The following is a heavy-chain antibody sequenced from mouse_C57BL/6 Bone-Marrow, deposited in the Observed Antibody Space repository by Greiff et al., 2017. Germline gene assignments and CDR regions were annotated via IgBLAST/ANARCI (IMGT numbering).Heavy chain of an antibody. D-gene: IGHD1-1*01. CDR2: INPGSGGT. J-gene: IGHJ1*03. Sequence: VQLQQSGAELVRPGTSVKVSCKASGYAFTHYLIEWVKQRPGQGLEWIGVINPGSGGTNYNEKFKGKATLTADKSSSTAYMQLSSLTSEDSAVYFCARGYYGSSYWYFDVWGTGTTVTVSS. CDR1: GYAFTHYL. V-gene: IGHV1-54*01. CDR3: ARGYYGSSYWYFDV.